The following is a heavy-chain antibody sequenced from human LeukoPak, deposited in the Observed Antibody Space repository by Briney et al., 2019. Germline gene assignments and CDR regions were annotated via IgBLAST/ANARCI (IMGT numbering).Heavy chain of an antibody. CDR3: ARGRYGVFIDY. CDR1: GYTFTGYY. J-gene: IGHJ4*02. D-gene: IGHD3-9*01. Sequence: ASVKVSCKASGYTFTGYYMHWVRQAPGQGLEWMGWINPNSGGTNYAQKFQGRVTMTRDMAISTAYMELNSLTSDDTAVYYCARGRYGVFIDYWGQGTLVTISS. V-gene: IGHV1-2*02. CDR2: INPNSGGT.